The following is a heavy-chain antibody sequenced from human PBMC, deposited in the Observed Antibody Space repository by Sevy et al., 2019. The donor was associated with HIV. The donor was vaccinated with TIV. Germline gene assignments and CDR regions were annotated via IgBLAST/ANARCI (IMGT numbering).Heavy chain of an antibody. Sequence: ASVKVSCKASGYTFTGYYMHWVRQAPGQGLEWMGRINPNSGGTNYAQKFQGRVTMTRDTSISTAYMELSRLRSNDTAEYYCARDVRSIAARNNWFDPWGQGTLVTVSS. CDR1: GYTFTGYY. J-gene: IGHJ5*02. V-gene: IGHV1-2*06. CDR2: INPNSGGT. CDR3: ARDVRSIAARNNWFDP. D-gene: IGHD6-6*01.